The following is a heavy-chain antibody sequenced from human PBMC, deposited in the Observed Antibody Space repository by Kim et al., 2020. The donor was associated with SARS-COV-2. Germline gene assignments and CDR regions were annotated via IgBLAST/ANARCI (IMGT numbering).Heavy chain of an antibody. CDR1: GGSISSSSHY. CDR2: IYYSGTA. V-gene: IGHV4-39*01. D-gene: IGHD2-2*01. J-gene: IGHJ4*02. CDR3: ARLQPLGHCSSTSCPGGLDS. Sequence: SETLSLTCNVSGGSISSSSHYWAWIRQPPGEGLEWIGSIYYSGTAYYNPSLRSRLTISVDTSKKQFSLKLSSLTAADTAVYYCARLQPLGHCSSTSCPGGLDSWGQGTLVTVSS.